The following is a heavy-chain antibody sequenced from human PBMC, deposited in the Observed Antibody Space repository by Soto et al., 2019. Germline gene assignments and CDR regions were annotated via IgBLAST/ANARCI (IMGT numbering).Heavy chain of an antibody. CDR1: GYTFTGYY. Sequence: ASVKVSCKASGYTFTGYYMHWVRQAPGQGLEWMGWINPNSGGTNYAQKFQGWVTMTRDTSISTAYMELSRLRSDDTAVYYCARDRVVLWFGESDGGMDVWGQGTLVTVSS. J-gene: IGHJ4*02. V-gene: IGHV1-2*04. CDR3: ARDRVVLWFGESDGGMDV. D-gene: IGHD3-10*01. CDR2: INPNSGGT.